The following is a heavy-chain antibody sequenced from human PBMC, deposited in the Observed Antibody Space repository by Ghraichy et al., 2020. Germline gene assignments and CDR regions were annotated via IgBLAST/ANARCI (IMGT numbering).Heavy chain of an antibody. V-gene: IGHV3-21*01. CDR3: ARELIGEGYSSSYDYYYYYMDV. CDR2: ISSSSSYI. Sequence: GGSLRLSCAASGFTFSSYSMNWVRQAPGKGLEWVSSISSSSSYIYYADSVKGRFTISRDNAKNSLYLQMNSLRAEDTAVYYCARELIGEGYSSSYDYYYYYMDVWGKGTTVTVSS. D-gene: IGHD6-13*01. J-gene: IGHJ6*03. CDR1: GFTFSSYS.